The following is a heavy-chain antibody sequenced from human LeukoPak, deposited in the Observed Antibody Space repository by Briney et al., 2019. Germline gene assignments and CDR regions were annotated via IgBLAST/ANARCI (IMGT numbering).Heavy chain of an antibody. V-gene: IGHV3-30-3*01. J-gene: IGHJ4*02. CDR1: GFTFSSYA. D-gene: IGHD2-21*01. CDR3: AKGVVVPRNFDY. Sequence: GRSLRLSCAASGFTFSSYAMHWVRQAPGKGLEWVAVISYDGSNKYYADSVKGRFTISRDNSKNTLYLQMNSLRAEDTAVYYCAKGVVVPRNFDYWGQGTLVTVSS. CDR2: ISYDGSNK.